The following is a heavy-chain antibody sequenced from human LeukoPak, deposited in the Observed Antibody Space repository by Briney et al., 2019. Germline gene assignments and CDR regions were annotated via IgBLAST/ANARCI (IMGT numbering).Heavy chain of an antibody. V-gene: IGHV3-30*18. CDR2: ISYDGSDK. CDR3: AKGHTVMDF. CDR1: GFTFSSYG. J-gene: IGHJ6*02. Sequence: TGGSLRLSCAASGFTFSSYGMHWVRQAPGKGLEWVALISYDGSDKYYADSVKGRFTISRDNSRNTVYLQMNSLSAEDTAVYCYAKGHTVMDFWGQGTTVTVSS.